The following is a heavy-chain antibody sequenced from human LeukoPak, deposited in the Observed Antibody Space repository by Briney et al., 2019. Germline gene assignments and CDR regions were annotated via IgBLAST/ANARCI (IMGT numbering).Heavy chain of an antibody. J-gene: IGHJ2*01. CDR3: ARAILTPSGYVWHFDL. CDR1: GRSLSRGVYY. D-gene: IGHD3-3*01. V-gene: IGHV4-31*03. Sequence: SQTLSLTRTVSGRSLSRGVYYWSWIRQPPGKGREGTGYIYYSESAHYNPSLRRRVILSVDTSKNQFSLNLNSVTAADTAVYYCARAILTPSGYVWHFDLWGRGTLVTVSS. CDR2: IYYSESA.